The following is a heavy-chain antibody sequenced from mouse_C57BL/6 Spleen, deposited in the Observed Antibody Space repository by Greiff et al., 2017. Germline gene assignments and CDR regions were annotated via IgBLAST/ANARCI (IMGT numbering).Heavy chain of an antibody. J-gene: IGHJ4*01. Sequence: EVQRVESGGDLVKPGGSLKLSCAASGFTFSSYGMSWVRQTPDKRLEWVATISSGGSYTYYPDSVKGRFTISRDNAKNTLYLQMSSLKSEDTAMYYCARQGGSYDYFYAMDYWGQGTSVTVSS. CDR1: GFTFSSYG. D-gene: IGHD2-4*01. CDR3: ARQGGSYDYFYAMDY. CDR2: ISSGGSYT. V-gene: IGHV5-6*01.